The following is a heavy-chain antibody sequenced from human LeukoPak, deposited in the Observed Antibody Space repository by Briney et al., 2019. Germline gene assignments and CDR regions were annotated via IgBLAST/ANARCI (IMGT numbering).Heavy chain of an antibody. D-gene: IGHD1-26*01. CDR3: ARGWERGAFDI. Sequence: GGSLRLSCAASGCTFSSYSMNWVRQAPGKGLEWVSSISSSSSYIYYADSVKGRFTISRDNAKNSLYLQMNSRRAEDTAVYYCARGWERGAFDIWGQGTMVTVSS. CDR2: ISSSSSYI. CDR1: GCTFSSYS. V-gene: IGHV3-21*01. J-gene: IGHJ3*02.